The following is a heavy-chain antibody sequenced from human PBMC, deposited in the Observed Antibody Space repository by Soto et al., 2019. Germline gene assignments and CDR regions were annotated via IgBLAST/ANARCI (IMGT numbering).Heavy chain of an antibody. CDR3: TRDQGGSYDSWFDP. V-gene: IGHV3-21*01. CDR2: ISSGSAFI. CDR1: SFSMYS. J-gene: IGHJ5*02. Sequence: EVQVVESGGGLVKPGGSLRLSCNFSFSMYSMDWVRQAPGKGLEWVAFISSGSAFIKYADSVKGRFTISRDNAKNSVSLQMDSLRVEDTAMYYCTRDQGGSYDSWFDPWGRGTLVTVSS. D-gene: IGHD1-26*01.